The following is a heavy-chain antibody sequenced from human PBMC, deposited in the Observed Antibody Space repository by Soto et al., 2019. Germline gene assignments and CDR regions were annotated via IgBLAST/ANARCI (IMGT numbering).Heavy chain of an antibody. Sequence: PGGSLRLSCAASGFTFSSYWMHWVRQAPGKGLVWVSRINSDGSSTSYADSVKGRFTISRDNAKNTLYLQMNSLRAEDTAVYYCARVIGGITGTPEAHDYGDLYVAFDIWGQGTMVTVSS. J-gene: IGHJ3*02. V-gene: IGHV3-74*01. D-gene: IGHD1-20*01. CDR1: GFTFSSYW. CDR3: ARVIGGITGTPEAHDYGDLYVAFDI. CDR2: INSDGSST.